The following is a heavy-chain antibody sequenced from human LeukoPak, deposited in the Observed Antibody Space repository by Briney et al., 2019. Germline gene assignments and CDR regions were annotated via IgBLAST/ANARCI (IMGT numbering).Heavy chain of an antibody. Sequence: PGGSLRLSCAASGFTFDDYAMFWVRQAPGKGLEWVSGISWNSKNIGYAASVKGRFTISRDNAKNSLYLQMNSLRAEDTAFYYCANGNRDSSGFYYYYGMDVWGQGTTVTVSS. D-gene: IGHD3-22*01. CDR3: ANGNRDSSGFYYYYGMDV. CDR1: GFTFDDYA. V-gene: IGHV3-9*01. CDR2: ISWNSKNI. J-gene: IGHJ6*02.